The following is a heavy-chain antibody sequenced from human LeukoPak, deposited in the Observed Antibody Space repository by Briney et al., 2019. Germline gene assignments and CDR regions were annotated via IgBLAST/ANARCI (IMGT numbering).Heavy chain of an antibody. CDR3: AKEPYYDILTGYYRSSGFDY. CDR1: GFTFSSYA. D-gene: IGHD3-9*01. CDR2: ISSSGGST. V-gene: IGHV3-23*01. Sequence: GGSLRLSCAASGFTFSSYAMSWVRQAPGKGLEWVSAISSSGGSTYYADSVKGRFTISRDNSKNTLYLQMNSLRAEDTAVYYCAKEPYYDILTGYYRSSGFDYWGQGTLVTVSS. J-gene: IGHJ4*02.